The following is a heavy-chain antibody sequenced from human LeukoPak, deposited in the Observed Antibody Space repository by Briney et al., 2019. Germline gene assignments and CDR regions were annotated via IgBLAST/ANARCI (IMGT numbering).Heavy chain of an antibody. V-gene: IGHV1-8*01. D-gene: IGHD4-23*01. CDR2: MNPNDGNT. Sequence: GASVKVSCKASGYTFTSYDINWVRQATGQGLEWMGWMNPNDGNTGYAQKFQGRVTMTRNTSISTAYMELSSLRSEDTAVYYCARGLSLTTVVTPSSLFDHWGQGTLVTVSS. CDR1: GYTFTSYD. CDR3: ARGLSLTTVVTPSSLFDH. J-gene: IGHJ4*02.